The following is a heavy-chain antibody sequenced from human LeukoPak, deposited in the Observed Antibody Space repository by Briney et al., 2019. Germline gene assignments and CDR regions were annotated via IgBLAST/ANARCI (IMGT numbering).Heavy chain of an antibody. CDR2: IIPIFGTA. J-gene: IGHJ6*02. CDR1: GGTFSSYA. D-gene: IGHD3-3*01. Sequence: SVKVSCKASGGTFSSYAISWVRQAPGQGLEWMGGIIPIFGTANYAQKFQGRVTITADESTSTAYMELSSLRSEDTAVYYCARDARFLEWLYGMDVWGQGTTVTVSS. CDR3: ARDARFLEWLYGMDV. V-gene: IGHV1-69*13.